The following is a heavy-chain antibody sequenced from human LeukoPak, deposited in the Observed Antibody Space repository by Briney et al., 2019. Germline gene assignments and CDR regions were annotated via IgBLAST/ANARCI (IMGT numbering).Heavy chain of an antibody. J-gene: IGHJ4*02. D-gene: IGHD3-16*02. CDR1: GFTFNSSN. Sequence: GGSLRLSCAASGFTFNSSNMNWVRQAPGKGLEWVANIKQDGSEKYYVDSVKGRFTISRDNAKNSLYLQMNSLRAEDTAVYYCARAASGDYVWGSYLYYFDYWGQGTLVTVSS. CDR2: IKQDGSEK. CDR3: ARAASGDYVWGSYLYYFDY. V-gene: IGHV3-7*01.